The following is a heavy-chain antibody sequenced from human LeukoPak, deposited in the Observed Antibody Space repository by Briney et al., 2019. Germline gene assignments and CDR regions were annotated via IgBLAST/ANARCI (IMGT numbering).Heavy chain of an antibody. V-gene: IGHV3-21*01. Sequence: GGSLRLSCVASGFTFSSYSMNWVRQAPGKGLEWVSSISSSSSYIYYADSVKGRFTISRDNAKNSLYLQMNSLRAEDTAVYYCARDSYYYDSSGPQAWGQGTLVTVSS. J-gene: IGHJ5*02. CDR2: ISSSSSYI. CDR1: GFTFSSYS. D-gene: IGHD3-22*01. CDR3: ARDSYYYDSSGPQA.